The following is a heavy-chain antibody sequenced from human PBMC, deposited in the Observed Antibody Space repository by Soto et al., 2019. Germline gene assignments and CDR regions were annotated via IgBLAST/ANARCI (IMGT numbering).Heavy chain of an antibody. Sequence: SGPTLVNPTPTLTLTCAFSGFSLSASGVGVGWIRQPPGKALEWLALIYWDDVTLYNPSLKNRLAITKDTSKNLVVLTVTHMDPVDTATYYCAHTAFIYGNYNWFDPWGQGTLVTVSS. CDR2: IYWDDVT. D-gene: IGHD3-10*01. CDR1: GFSLSASGVG. V-gene: IGHV2-5*02. J-gene: IGHJ5*02. CDR3: AHTAFIYGNYNWFDP.